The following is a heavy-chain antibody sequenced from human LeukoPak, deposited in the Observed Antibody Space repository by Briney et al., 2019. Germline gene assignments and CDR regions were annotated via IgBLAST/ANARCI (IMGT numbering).Heavy chain of an antibody. V-gene: IGHV4-59*08. J-gene: IGHJ3*02. CDR1: GGSISTYF. CDR3: ARRATITGDNAFDI. D-gene: IGHD1-20*01. Sequence: PSETLSLTCTVSGGSISTYFRSWIRQPLGKRLEWIGNIHYSGSTNYNPSLKSRVTISVDTSKNQFSLKLSSVTAADTAVYYCARRATITGDNAFDIWGQGTMVTVSS. CDR2: IHYSGST.